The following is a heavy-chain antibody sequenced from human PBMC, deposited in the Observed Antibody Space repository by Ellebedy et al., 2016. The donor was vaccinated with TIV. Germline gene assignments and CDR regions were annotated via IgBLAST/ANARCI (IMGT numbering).Heavy chain of an antibody. CDR2: IIPIFGTA. CDR1: GGTFSSYA. J-gene: IGHJ4*02. CDR3: ARGRGRKYSSSWTSFDY. Sequence: SVKVSXXASGGTFSSYAISWVRQAPGQGLVWMGGIIPIFGTANYAQKFQGRVTITADKSTSTAYMELSSLRSEDTAVYYCARGRGRKYSSSWTSFDYWGQGTLVTVSS. V-gene: IGHV1-69*06. D-gene: IGHD6-13*01.